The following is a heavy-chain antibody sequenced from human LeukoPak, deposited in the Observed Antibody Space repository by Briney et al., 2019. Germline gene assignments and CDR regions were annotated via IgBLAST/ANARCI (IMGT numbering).Heavy chain of an antibody. CDR1: GFTFSTYT. CDR2: ISSSSSYI. D-gene: IGHD4-17*01. CDR3: ARDRTTVTTFDY. V-gene: IGHV3-21*01. J-gene: IGHJ4*02. Sequence: PGGSLRLSCAASGFTFSTYTMNWVRQAPGKGLVWVSSISSSSSYIYYADSVKARFTISRDNAKNSLYLQVNSLRAEDTAVYYCARDRTTVTTFDYWGQGTLVTVSS.